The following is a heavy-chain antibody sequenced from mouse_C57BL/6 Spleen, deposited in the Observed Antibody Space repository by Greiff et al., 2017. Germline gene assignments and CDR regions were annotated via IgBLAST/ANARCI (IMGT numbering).Heavy chain of an antibody. CDR2: IYPGSGNT. D-gene: IGHD1-3*01. Sequence: QVQLKQSGPELVKPGASVKISCKASGYSFTSYYIHWVKQRPGQGLEWIGWIYPGSGNTKYNEKFKGKATLTADTSSSTAYMQLSSLTSEDSAVYYGAVGVKAWFAYWGQGTLVTVSA. CDR3: AVGVKAWFAY. J-gene: IGHJ3*01. CDR1: GYSFTSYY. V-gene: IGHV1-66*01.